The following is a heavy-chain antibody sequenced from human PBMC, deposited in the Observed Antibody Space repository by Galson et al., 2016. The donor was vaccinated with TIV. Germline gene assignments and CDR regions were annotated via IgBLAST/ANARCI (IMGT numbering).Heavy chain of an antibody. CDR3: ARGRGYYFGSGSSYFDY. V-gene: IGHV1-69*06. CDR1: GGTFSNFV. CDR2: INPIFGTA. D-gene: IGHD3-10*01. J-gene: IGHJ4*02. Sequence: SVKVSCKASGGTFSNFVISWVRQAPGQGLEWMGSINPIFGTANYAQKFRGRATITADTSTSTIYMELSSLRSEDTAVYYCARGRGYYFGSGSSYFDYWGQGSLVTVSS.